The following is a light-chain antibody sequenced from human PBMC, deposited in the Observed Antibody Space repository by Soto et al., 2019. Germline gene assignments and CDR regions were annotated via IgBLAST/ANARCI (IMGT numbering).Light chain of an antibody. J-gene: IGKJ4*01. CDR2: DAS. CDR3: QQYNSYSLL. CDR1: QSISSW. Sequence: DIQLTQSPSTLSASVGDRVTLTCRASQSISSWSAWYQQKPGKAPKLLIYDASSLESGVPSRFSGSGSGTEFTLTISSLQPDDFATYYCQQYNSYSLLFGGGTKVDIK. V-gene: IGKV1-5*01.